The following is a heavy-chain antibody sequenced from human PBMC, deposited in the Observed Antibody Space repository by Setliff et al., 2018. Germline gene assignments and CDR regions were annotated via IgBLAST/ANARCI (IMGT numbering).Heavy chain of an antibody. J-gene: IGHJ4*02. CDR1: GLSYSNYW. CDR3: FGAGTCSY. Sequence: GGSLRLSCTASGLSYSNYWVSWVRQAPGKGLEWLASINPHGSEKYYADSVKGRFTISRDNAKNSLSLQMNNLRTEDTAVYYCFGAGTCSYWGQGTRVTVSS. CDR2: INPHGSEK. V-gene: IGHV3-7*01. D-gene: IGHD3-10*01.